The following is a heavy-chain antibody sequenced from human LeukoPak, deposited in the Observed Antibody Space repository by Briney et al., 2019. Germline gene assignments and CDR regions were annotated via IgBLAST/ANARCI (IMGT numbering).Heavy chain of an antibody. D-gene: IGHD6-19*01. CDR3: ATYKRISGWYVHDY. V-gene: IGHV4-59*01. CDR2: MHDSGTT. CDR1: GVSISSYY. Sequence: SETLSLTCSVSGVSISSYYWSWLRQPPGMGLEWIGVMHDSGTTFYNPSLKSRVTMSVDTSKMQFSLQLSSVTAADTAIYYCATYKRISGWYVHDYSRQGTLVTVSS. J-gene: IGHJ4*02.